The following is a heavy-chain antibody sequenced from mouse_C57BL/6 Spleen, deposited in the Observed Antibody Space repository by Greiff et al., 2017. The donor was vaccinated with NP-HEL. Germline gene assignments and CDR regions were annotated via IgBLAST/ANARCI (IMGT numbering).Heavy chain of an antibody. CDR1: GYSITSGYY. V-gene: IGHV3-6*01. Sequence: EVKLEESGPGLVKPSQSLSLTCSVTGYSITSGYYWNWIRQFPGNKLEWMGYISYDGSNNYNPSLKNPISITRDTSKNQFFLKLNSVTTEDTATYYCAREGAYDYEGFAYWGQGTLVTVSA. J-gene: IGHJ3*01. D-gene: IGHD2-4*01. CDR3: AREGAYDYEGFAY. CDR2: ISYDGSN.